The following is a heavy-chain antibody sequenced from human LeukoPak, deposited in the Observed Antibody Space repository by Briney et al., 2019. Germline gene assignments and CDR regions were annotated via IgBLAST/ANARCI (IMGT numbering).Heavy chain of an antibody. Sequence: PSETLSLTCAVYGGSFSGYYWSWIRQPPGKGLEWIGEINHSGSTNYNPSLKSRVTMSVDTSKNQFSLKLSSVTAADTAVYYCARDRPSAAGPYYFDYWGQGTLVTVSS. V-gene: IGHV4-34*01. CDR3: ARDRPSAAGPYYFDY. CDR1: GGSFSGYY. D-gene: IGHD6-13*01. CDR2: INHSGST. J-gene: IGHJ4*02.